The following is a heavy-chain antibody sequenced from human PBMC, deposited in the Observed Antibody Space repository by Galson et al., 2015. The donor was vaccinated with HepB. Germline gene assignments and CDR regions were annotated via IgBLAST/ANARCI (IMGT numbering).Heavy chain of an antibody. Sequence: ALVKPTQTLTLTCTFSGFSLSTSGVGVGWIRQPPGKALEWLALIYWDDDKRYSPSLKSRLTITKDTSKNQVVLTMTNMDPVDTATYYCAHKGPVCGGDCYSGPSFDYWGQGTLVTVSS. D-gene: IGHD2-21*02. CDR1: GFSLSTSGVG. CDR2: IYWDDDK. J-gene: IGHJ4*02. CDR3: AHKGPVCGGDCYSGPSFDY. V-gene: IGHV2-5*02.